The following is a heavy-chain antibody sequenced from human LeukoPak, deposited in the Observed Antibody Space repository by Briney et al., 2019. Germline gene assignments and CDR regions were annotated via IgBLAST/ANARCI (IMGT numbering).Heavy chain of an antibody. J-gene: IGHJ5*02. D-gene: IGHD3-16*02. Sequence: GSLRLSCAASGFNFSGYWMSWVRQAPGKGLEWIGSIYYSGSTYYNPSLKSRVTISVDTSRNQFSLKLSSVTAADTAVYYCARDPYDYVWGSYRYTAWFDPWGQGTLVTVSS. V-gene: IGHV4-39*07. CDR1: GFNFSGYW. CDR2: IYYSGST. CDR3: ARDPYDYVWGSYRYTAWFDP.